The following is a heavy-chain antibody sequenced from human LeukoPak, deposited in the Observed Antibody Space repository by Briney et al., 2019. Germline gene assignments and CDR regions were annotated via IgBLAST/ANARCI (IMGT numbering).Heavy chain of an antibody. CDR3: ASPSVADAFDI. CDR2: ISSSSSYI. Sequence: GGSLRLSCAASGFTFSSYSMNWVRQAPGKGLEWVSSISSSSSYIYYADSVKGRFTISRDNAKNSLYLQMNSLRAEDTAAYYCASPSVADAFDIWGQGTMVTVSS. V-gene: IGHV3-21*01. CDR1: GFTFSSYS. J-gene: IGHJ3*02. D-gene: IGHD4-23*01.